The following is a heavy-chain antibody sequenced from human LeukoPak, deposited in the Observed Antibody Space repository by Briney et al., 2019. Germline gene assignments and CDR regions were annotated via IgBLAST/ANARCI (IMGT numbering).Heavy chain of an antibody. CDR3: ARGPGWELPFDY. D-gene: IGHD1-26*01. J-gene: IGHJ4*02. CDR2: IYHSGST. V-gene: IGHV4-59*12. Sequence: SETLSLTCTVSGGSISSYYWSWIRQPPGKGLEWIGYIYHSGSTNYNPSLKSRVTISVDTSKKQFSLRLSSVTAADTAVYYCARGPGWELPFDYWGQGTLVTVSS. CDR1: GGSISSYY.